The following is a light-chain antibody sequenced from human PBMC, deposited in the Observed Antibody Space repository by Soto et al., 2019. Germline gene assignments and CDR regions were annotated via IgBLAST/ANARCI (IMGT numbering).Light chain of an antibody. CDR3: NSYTTSRTRV. CDR2: DVN. CDR1: SSDVGHYNY. Sequence: QSVLTQPASVSGSPGQSITISCTGSSSDVGHYNYVSWYQQHPGKAPKLMIYDVNNRPSGVSNRFSGSKSGNTASLTISGLLPEDEADYYCNSYTTSRTRVFGGGTKVTVL. V-gene: IGLV2-14*01. J-gene: IGLJ3*02.